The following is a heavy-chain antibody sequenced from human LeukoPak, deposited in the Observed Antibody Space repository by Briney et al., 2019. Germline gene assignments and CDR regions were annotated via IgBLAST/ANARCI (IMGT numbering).Heavy chain of an antibody. D-gene: IGHD3-22*01. CDR1: GFTFSGYG. Sequence: GGSLRLSRAASGFTFSGYGMHWVRQAPGKGLEWVAVIWYDGNNKYYADSVKGRFTISRDNSKNTLYLQMNSLRAEDTAVYYCARAFTSTGYYYVEYWGQGTLVTVSS. CDR3: ARAFTSTGYYYVEY. V-gene: IGHV3-33*01. CDR2: IWYDGNNK. J-gene: IGHJ4*02.